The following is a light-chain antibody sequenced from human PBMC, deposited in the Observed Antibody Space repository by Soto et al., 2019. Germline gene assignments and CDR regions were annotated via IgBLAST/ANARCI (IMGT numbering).Light chain of an antibody. CDR1: ESVASNY. CDR2: GAS. CDR3: QQYGSSPWT. Sequence: EIVLTQSPGTLSLSPGEGATLSCRANESVASNYLAWYQQKPGQAPRLLFYGASIRATGIPDRFSGSGSGTDFTLTLTRLQPEDFAVYYCQQYGSSPWTSGQGTKVEIK. J-gene: IGKJ1*01. V-gene: IGKV3-20*01.